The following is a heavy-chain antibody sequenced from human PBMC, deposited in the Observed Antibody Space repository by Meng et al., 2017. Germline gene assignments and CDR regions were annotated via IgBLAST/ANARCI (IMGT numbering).Heavy chain of an antibody. CDR3: ARGRYFDWLSYRYYFDY. D-gene: IGHD3-9*01. V-gene: IGHV4-34*01. Sequence: HVQFWQEGAGLVQPSASLSLPCAVFVGSFSGYYWSWIRQPPGKGLDWIGEINHSESTNYNPSLKSRVTISVDTSKNQFSLKLISVTAADTAVYYCARGRYFDWLSYRYYFDYWGQGTLVTVSS. CDR2: INHSEST. CDR1: VGSFSGYY. J-gene: IGHJ4*02.